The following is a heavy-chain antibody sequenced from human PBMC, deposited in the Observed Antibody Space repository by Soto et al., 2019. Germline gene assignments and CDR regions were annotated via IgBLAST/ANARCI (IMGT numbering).Heavy chain of an antibody. CDR2: IYPGDSDT. Sequence: PGESLKISCKGSGYNFAKYWIAWLRQMPGKGLEWMGIIYPGDSDTRYSPSFHGQVTISADKSIRTAYLQWSSLKASDTAMYYCARPSYGSGEKGAYSYYPMDVWGQGTTVTVSS. V-gene: IGHV5-51*01. CDR1: GYNFAKYW. J-gene: IGHJ6*02. D-gene: IGHD3-10*01. CDR3: ARPSYGSGEKGAYSYYPMDV.